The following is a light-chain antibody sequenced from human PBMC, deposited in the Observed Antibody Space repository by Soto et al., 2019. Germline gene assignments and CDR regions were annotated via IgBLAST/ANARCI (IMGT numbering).Light chain of an antibody. CDR2: DNN. Sequence: SALTQPPSASGTPGQRVTISCSGSNSNIGSNTVNWYQQLPGTAPKLLIYDNNKRPSGVPGRFSDSKSGTSASLAISGLQSEDEADYYCASWDDSLNGVVFGGGTKLTVL. J-gene: IGLJ2*01. CDR3: ASWDDSLNGVV. CDR1: NSNIGSNT. V-gene: IGLV1-44*01.